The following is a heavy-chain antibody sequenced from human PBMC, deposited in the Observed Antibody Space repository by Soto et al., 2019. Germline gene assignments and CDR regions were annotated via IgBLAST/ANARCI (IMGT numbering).Heavy chain of an antibody. CDR3: ARDHYDYVWGSYRYSDY. D-gene: IGHD3-16*02. CDR1: GGTFSSYA. CDR2: IIPIFGTA. Sequence: QVQLVQSGAEVQKPGSSVKVSCKASGGTFSSYAISWVRQAPGQGLEWMGGIIPIFGTANYAQKFQGRVTITADESTSTAYMELSSLRSEDTAVYYCARDHYDYVWGSYRYSDYWGQGTLVTVSS. J-gene: IGHJ4*02. V-gene: IGHV1-69*01.